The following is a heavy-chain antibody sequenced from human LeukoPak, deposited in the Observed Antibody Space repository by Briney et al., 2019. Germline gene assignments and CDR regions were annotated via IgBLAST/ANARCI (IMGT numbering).Heavy chain of an antibody. CDR3: ARRAGGYSHPYDY. CDR1: GFTFRSYE. J-gene: IGHJ4*02. Sequence: GGSLRLSCAASGFTFRSYEMNWVRQAPGKGLEWVSYISSSGSTIYYADSVKGRFTISRDNAKNSLYLQMNSLRAEDTAVYYCARRAGGYSHPYDYWGQGVLVTVSS. V-gene: IGHV3-48*03. D-gene: IGHD4-23*01. CDR2: ISSSGSTI.